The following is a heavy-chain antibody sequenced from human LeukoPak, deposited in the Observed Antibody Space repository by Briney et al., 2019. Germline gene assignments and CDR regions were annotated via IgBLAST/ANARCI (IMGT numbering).Heavy chain of an antibody. Sequence: GGSLRLSCAASGFTFSTNGMHWARQAPGKGLEWVAVIWYEGSTKFYADSVKGRFTISRDNSKNTLYLQMNSLRAEDTAVYYCARGEYYYESSGYPDYWGQGTLVTVSS. CDR1: GFTFSTNG. V-gene: IGHV3-33*01. J-gene: IGHJ4*02. CDR3: ARGEYYYESSGYPDY. CDR2: IWYEGSTK. D-gene: IGHD3-22*01.